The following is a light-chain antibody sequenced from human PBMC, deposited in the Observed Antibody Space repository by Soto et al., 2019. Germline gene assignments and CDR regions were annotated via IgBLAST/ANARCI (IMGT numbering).Light chain of an antibody. CDR1: QSISIW. Sequence: DIQMTQSPSTLSAFVGDRVTITCRASQSISIWLAWYQQKPAKAPRLLIYKASTSESGVPSRFSGSGSGTEFTLTISNLQPDDFATYYCQQYDNYPLTFGGGTKVDI. V-gene: IGKV1-5*03. J-gene: IGKJ4*01. CDR2: KAS. CDR3: QQYDNYPLT.